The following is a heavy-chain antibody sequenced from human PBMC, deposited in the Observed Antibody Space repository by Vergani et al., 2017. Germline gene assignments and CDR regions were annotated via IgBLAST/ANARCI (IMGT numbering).Heavy chain of an antibody. V-gene: IGHV4-34*01. CDR3: SRVRRAAKTTAFDY. CDR1: GGSFSGYY. Sequence: QVQLQQWGAGLLKPSETLSLTCAVYGGSFSGYYWSWIRQPPGKGLGWVGEINHSGSTNYNSSLERRVTISVDTSKNQFTLKLSSVTAADTAVYYCSRVRRAAKTTAFDYWGQGTLVTVSS. D-gene: IGHD2-15*01. J-gene: IGHJ4*02. CDR2: INHSGST.